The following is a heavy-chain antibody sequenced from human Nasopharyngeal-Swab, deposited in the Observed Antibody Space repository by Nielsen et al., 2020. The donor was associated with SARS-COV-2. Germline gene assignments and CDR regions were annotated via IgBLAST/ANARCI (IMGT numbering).Heavy chain of an antibody. V-gene: IGHV3-30*04. D-gene: IGHD3-16*02. CDR3: ARQGVFVPAYFHQYYMDV. CDR1: GFTFSSYA. CDR2: ISYDGSNK. J-gene: IGHJ6*03. Sequence: GESLKISCAASGFTFSSYAMHWVRQAPGKGLEWVAVISYDGSNKYYADSVKGRFTISRDNSKNTLYLQMNSLRAEDTAVYYCARQGVFVPAYFHQYYMDVWGKGTTVTVSS.